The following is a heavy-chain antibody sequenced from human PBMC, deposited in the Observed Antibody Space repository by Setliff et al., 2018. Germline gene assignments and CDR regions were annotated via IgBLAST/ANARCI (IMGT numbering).Heavy chain of an antibody. CDR3: GRSEAYNWFDP. J-gene: IGHJ5*02. CDR1: GGSISDNNW. V-gene: IGHV4-4*02. Sequence: SETLSLTCAVSGGSISDNNWWSWVRQPPGKGLEWIGEIYHSGSANYNPSLKSRVTTSVDKSKNQFSLKIYSMTAADTAVYYCGRSEAYNWFDPWGQGTRVTVS. CDR2: IYHSGSA.